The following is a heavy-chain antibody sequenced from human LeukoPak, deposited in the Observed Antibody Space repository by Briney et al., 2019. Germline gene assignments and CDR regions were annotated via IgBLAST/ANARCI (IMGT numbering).Heavy chain of an antibody. CDR3: TREGVYSPDPSSYHRDAFDI. Sequence: SVKVSCKASGGSFNSYVITWVRQAPGQGLEWMGRIIPILDVANFAQKFQGRVTITADKSTNTAHMELSSLRSEDTAVYYCTREGVYSPDPSSYHRDAFDIWGQGIVVTVSS. D-gene: IGHD3-16*02. V-gene: IGHV1-69*04. J-gene: IGHJ3*02. CDR1: GGSFNSYV. CDR2: IIPILDVA.